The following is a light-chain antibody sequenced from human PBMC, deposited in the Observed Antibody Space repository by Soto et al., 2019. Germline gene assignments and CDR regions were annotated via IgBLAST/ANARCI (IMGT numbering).Light chain of an antibody. Sequence: DIQMTQSPPSLSASVGDRVTITCRASQTISNYLNWYQQKPGKAPKLLIYAASSLQSGVPSRFTGSGSGTDFTLTISSLQPEDFASYFCQQIYRTPRTFGPGTKVDIK. V-gene: IGKV1-39*01. CDR3: QQIYRTPRT. J-gene: IGKJ3*01. CDR1: QTISNY. CDR2: AAS.